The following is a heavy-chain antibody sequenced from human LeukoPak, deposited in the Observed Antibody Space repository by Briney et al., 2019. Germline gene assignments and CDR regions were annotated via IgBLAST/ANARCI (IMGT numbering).Heavy chain of an antibody. CDR1: GFTLSSYA. V-gene: IGHV3-30*04. Sequence: GGSLRLSCAASGFTLSSYAMHWVRQAPGKGLEWVAVISYDGSNKYYADSVKGRFTISRDNSKNTLYLQMNSLRAEDTAVYYCARGESYGDYFDYWGQGTLVTVSS. CDR2: ISYDGSNK. J-gene: IGHJ4*02. D-gene: IGHD4-17*01. CDR3: ARGESYGDYFDY.